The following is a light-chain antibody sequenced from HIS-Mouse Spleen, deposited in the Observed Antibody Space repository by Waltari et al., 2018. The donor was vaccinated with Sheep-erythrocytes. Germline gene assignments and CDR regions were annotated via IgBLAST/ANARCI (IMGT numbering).Light chain of an antibody. Sequence: QSALTQPRSVPGSPGQSVTIPCTGTSSDVGGFHYVSWYQQHPGKAPKLMIYDVSKRPSGVPDRFSGSKSGNTASLTISGLQAEDEADYYCCSYAGSYNHVFATGTKVTVL. J-gene: IGLJ1*01. CDR2: DVS. CDR3: CSYAGSYNHV. CDR1: SSDVGGFHY. V-gene: IGLV2-11*01.